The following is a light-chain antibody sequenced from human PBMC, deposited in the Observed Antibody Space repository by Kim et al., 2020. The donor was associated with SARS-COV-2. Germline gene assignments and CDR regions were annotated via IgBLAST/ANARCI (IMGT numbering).Light chain of an antibody. CDR2: LNSGGRH. J-gene: IGLJ2*01. V-gene: IGLV4-69*01. Sequence: QLVLTQSPSASASLGASVKLTCTLSSGHSSYAIAWHQQQPEKGPRYLMKLNSGGRHTKGDGIPDRFSGSSSGAERYLTISSLQSEDEADYYCQTWGTGIVVFGGGTKLTVL. CDR1: SGHSSYA. CDR3: QTWGTGIVV.